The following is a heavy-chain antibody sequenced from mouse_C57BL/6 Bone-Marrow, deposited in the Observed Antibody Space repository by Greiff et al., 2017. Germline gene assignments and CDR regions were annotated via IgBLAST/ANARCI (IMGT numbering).Heavy chain of an antibody. D-gene: IGHD4-1*01. CDR2: IYPGGGYT. CDR1: GYTFTNYW. J-gene: IGHJ2*01. CDR3: ARGGTGGFDY. Sequence: VQLQQSGAELVRPGTSVKMSCKASGYTFTNYWIGWAKQRPGHGLEWIGDIYPGGGYTNYNEKFKGKATLTADKSSSTAYMQFSSLTSEDSAIYYCARGGTGGFDYWGQGTTLTVSS. V-gene: IGHV1-63*01.